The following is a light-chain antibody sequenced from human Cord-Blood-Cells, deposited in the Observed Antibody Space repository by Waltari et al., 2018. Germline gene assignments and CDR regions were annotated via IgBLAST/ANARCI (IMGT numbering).Light chain of an antibody. Sequence: QSVLTQPPSASGTPGQRVTISCSGSSSNIGSNYVYWYQQLPGTAPKLLIYRNNQRPSWVPDRCSGSKAGTSASLAISGLRSEDEADYYCAAWDDSLSGDWVFGGGTKLTVL. J-gene: IGLJ3*02. CDR3: AAWDDSLSGDWV. V-gene: IGLV1-47*01. CDR2: RNN. CDR1: SSNIGSNY.